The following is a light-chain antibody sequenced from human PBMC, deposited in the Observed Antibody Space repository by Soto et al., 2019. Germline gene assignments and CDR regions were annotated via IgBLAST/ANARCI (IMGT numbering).Light chain of an antibody. J-gene: IGKJ4*01. V-gene: IGKV3-11*01. Sequence: EIVLTQSPATLSLSPGERATLSCRASQSVGRHLAWYQQKPGQAPRLLIYDASNRATGVPARSSGGGSGTDCTLSTSSHELEDFGVFSCHKRNKWPRAPLGVGTRVEIK. CDR2: DAS. CDR3: HKRNKWPRAP. CDR1: QSVGRH.